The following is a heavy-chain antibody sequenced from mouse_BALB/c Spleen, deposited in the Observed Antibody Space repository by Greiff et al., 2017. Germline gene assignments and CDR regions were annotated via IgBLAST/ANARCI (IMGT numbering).Heavy chain of an antibody. CDR1: GFTFSSYG. D-gene: IGHD3-1*01. J-gene: IGHJ1*01. V-gene: IGHV5-6-3*01. CDR2: INSNGGST. CDR3: ARDRGTPYFDV. Sequence: EVKLVESGGGLVQPGGSLKLSCAASGFTFSSYGMSWVRQTPDKRLELVATINSNGGSTYYPDSVKGRFTISRDNAKNTLYLQMSSLKSEDTAMYYCARDRGTPYFDVWGAGTTVTVSA.